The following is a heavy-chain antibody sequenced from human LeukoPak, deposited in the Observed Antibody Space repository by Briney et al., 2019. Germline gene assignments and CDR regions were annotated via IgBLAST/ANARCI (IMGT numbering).Heavy chain of an antibody. CDR1: GYTFTSYH. CDR3: ARDSGWELKQYYFDH. V-gene: IGHV1-18*01. D-gene: IGHD1-26*01. J-gene: IGHJ4*02. Sequence: ASVKVSCKASGYTFTSYHINWVRQAPGQGLEWMGWISVYNGYTEFAQKFQGRVTMTTDTSTRTTYMELRGLRSDDTAVYYCARDSGWELKQYYFDHWGQGTLVTVS. CDR2: ISVYNGYT.